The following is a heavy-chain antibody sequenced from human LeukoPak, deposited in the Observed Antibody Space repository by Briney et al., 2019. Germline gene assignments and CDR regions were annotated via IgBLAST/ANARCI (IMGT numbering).Heavy chain of an antibody. V-gene: IGHV3-21*01. J-gene: IGHJ6*02. CDR1: GFTFSSYS. CDR2: ISSSSSYI. CDR3: ARVTYYDSSGYPESYYYYGMDV. Sequence: GGSLRLSCAASGFTFSSYSMNWVRQAPGKGLEWVSSISSSSSYIYYADSVKGRFTISRDNAKNSLYLQMNSLRAEDTAVYYCARVTYYDSSGYPESYYYYGMDVWGQGTTVTVSS. D-gene: IGHD3-22*01.